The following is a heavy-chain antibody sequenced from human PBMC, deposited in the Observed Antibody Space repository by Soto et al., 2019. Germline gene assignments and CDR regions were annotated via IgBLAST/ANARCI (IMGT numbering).Heavy chain of an antibody. Sequence: ASVKVSCEASGYTFTSYGISWLRQSPGQGLEWMVRISADNGNTIYAQKFQDRVTMTTDTSTSTAYMELRSLRDDDTAMYYCARTGDNYYYFDFWGQGTPVTVSS. D-gene: IGHD1-1*01. J-gene: IGHJ4*02. V-gene: IGHV1-18*01. CDR1: GYTFTSYG. CDR2: ISADNGNT. CDR3: ARTGDNYYYFDF.